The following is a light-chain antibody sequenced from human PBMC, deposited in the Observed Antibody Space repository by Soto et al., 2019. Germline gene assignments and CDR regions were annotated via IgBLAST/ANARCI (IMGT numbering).Light chain of an antibody. CDR1: SSDVGGYNY. V-gene: IGLV2-14*03. CDR2: DVS. CDR3: SSYTPSNARQIV. J-gene: IGLJ1*01. Sequence: QSALTQPASVSGSPGQSINISCTGTSSDVGGYNYVSWYQHHPGKAPKLIIYDVSNRPSGVSNPFSGSKSGNTACLTISGLQPEDEADYYCSSYTPSNARQIVFGTGTKLTVL.